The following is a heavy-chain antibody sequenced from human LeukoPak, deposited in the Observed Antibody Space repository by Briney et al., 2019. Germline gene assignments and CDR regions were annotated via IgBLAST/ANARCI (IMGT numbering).Heavy chain of an antibody. D-gene: IGHD1-26*01. Sequence: PSETLSLTCTVSGGSISRGSYYWSWIRQPAGKGLEWIGRIYTSGSTNYNPSLKSRVTISVDTSKNQFSLKLSSVTAADTAVYYCARRSNQVGASDYWGQGTLVTVSS. J-gene: IGHJ4*02. CDR1: GGSISRGSYY. CDR3: ARRSNQVGASDY. V-gene: IGHV4-61*02. CDR2: IYTSGST.